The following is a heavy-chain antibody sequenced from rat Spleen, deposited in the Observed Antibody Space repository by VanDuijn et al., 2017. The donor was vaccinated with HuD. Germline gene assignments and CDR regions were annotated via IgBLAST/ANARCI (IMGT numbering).Heavy chain of an antibody. V-gene: IGHV5-29*01. CDR1: GFTFSDYY. CDR3: TREETLYWYFDF. CDR2: LSYDATAP. J-gene: IGHJ1*01. D-gene: IGHD3-4*01. Sequence: EVQLVESDGGLVQPGRSLKLSCAASGFTFSDYYMAWVRQAPTKGMEWVATLSYDATAPYYRDSVKGRFTISRDNAKTTLYLQMISLRSEDTATYYCTREETLYWYFDFWGPGTMVTVSS.